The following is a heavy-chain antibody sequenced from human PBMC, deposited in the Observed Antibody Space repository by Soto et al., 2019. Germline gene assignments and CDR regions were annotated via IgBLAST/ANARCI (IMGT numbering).Heavy chain of an antibody. J-gene: IGHJ4*02. Sequence: PSETLSLTCTVSGGSISSGGYYWSWIRHHPGKGLEWIGYIYYSGSTYYNPSLKSRITISVDTSKNQFSLKLSPVTAADTAVYYCALGYIYDYTETSDFYSWGQGTLLPVPS. V-gene: IGHV4-31*03. CDR2: IYYSGST. CDR3: ALGYIYDYTETSDFYS. D-gene: IGHD5-18*01. CDR1: GGSISSGGYY.